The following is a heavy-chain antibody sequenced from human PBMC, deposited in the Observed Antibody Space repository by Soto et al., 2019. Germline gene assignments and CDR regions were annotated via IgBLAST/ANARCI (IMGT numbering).Heavy chain of an antibody. CDR2: INPSDGGT. Sequence: QVQLVQSGAEVKKPGASVKVSCKASGYTFTKYYIHWVRQAPGQGLEWMGIINPSDGGTTYAQRFQGRVTMTRDTSTSTVYMELSSLRSDDTASYYCVSNCSIRCSDWFEPWGQGTLVTVSS. CDR3: VSNCSIRCSDWFEP. J-gene: IGHJ5*02. CDR1: GYTFTKYY. V-gene: IGHV1-46*03. D-gene: IGHD2-2*01.